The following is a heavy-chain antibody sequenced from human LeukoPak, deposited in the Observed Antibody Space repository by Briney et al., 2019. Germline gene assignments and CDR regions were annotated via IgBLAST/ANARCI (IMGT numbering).Heavy chain of an antibody. CDR2: ISSSGSTI. D-gene: IGHD5-12*01. J-gene: IGHJ6*02. CDR1: GFTFSSYE. CDR3: ARGWIDGMDV. V-gene: IGHV3-48*03. Sequence: GGSLRLSCAASGFTFSSYEMNWVRQAPGQGLEWLSYISSSGSTIYYADSVKGRFTISRDNAKNSLYLQLNSLRAEDTAVYYCARGWIDGMDVWGQGTTVTVSS.